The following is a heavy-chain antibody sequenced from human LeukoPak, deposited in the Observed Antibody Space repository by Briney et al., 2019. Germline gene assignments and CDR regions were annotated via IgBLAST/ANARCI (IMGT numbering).Heavy chain of an antibody. Sequence: ASVKVSCKASGGTFSSYAISWVRQAPGQGLEWMGRIIPILGIANYAQKFQGRVTITADKSTSTAYMELSSLRSEDTAVYYCARVYYGSGSQQLDYWGQGTLVTVSS. CDR3: ARVYYGSGSQQLDY. CDR1: GGTFSSYA. D-gene: IGHD3-10*01. CDR2: IIPILGIA. V-gene: IGHV1-69*04. J-gene: IGHJ4*02.